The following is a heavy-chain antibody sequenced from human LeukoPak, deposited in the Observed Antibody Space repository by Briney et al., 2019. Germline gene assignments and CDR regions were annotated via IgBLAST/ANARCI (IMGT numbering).Heavy chain of an antibody. CDR2: IRYDGSNK. V-gene: IGHV3-30*02. Sequence: GGSLRLSCAASGFTFSGYGMHWVRQAPGKGLEWVAFIRYDGSNKFYADSVKGRFTISRDNSKNTLYLQMNSLRPDDTAVYYCAKDQTDFVVWGRGTPVSVSS. CDR1: GFTFSGYG. J-gene: IGHJ2*01. CDR3: AKDQTDFVV.